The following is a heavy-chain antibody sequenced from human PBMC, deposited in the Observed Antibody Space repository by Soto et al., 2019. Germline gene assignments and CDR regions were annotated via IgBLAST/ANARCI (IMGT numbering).Heavy chain of an antibody. CDR1: GFTFSSYA. D-gene: IGHD3-22*01. V-gene: IGHV3-30-3*01. J-gene: IGHJ3*02. CDR2: ISYDGSNK. CDR3: ARDPSPYYYDSSGYWAFDI. Sequence: QVQLVESGGGVVQPGRSLRLSCSASGFTFSSYAMHWVRQAPGKGLEWVAVISYDGSNKYYADSVKGPFTISRDNSKNTLYLQMNSLIAEDTAVYYCARDPSPYYYDSSGYWAFDIWGQGTMVTVSS.